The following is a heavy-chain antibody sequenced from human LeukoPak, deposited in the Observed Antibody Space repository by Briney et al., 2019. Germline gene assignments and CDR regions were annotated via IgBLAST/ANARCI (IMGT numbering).Heavy chain of an antibody. CDR1: GFTFSSYS. D-gene: IGHD3-16*01. Sequence: PGGSLRLSCAASGFTFSSYSMNWIRQAPGKGLEWVSVLYSGGRMYYADSVKGRFTISRDNSNNTVFLQMNSLRVEDTAVYYCARGGATFDYWGQGTLVTVSS. CDR2: LYSGGRM. V-gene: IGHV3-53*01. CDR3: ARGGATFDY. J-gene: IGHJ4*02.